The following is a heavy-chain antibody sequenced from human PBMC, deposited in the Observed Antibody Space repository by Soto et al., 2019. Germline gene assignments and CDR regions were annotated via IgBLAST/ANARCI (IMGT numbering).Heavy chain of an antibody. CDR1: GGSISSYY. J-gene: IGHJ4*02. CDR2: IYYSGST. CDR3: ARDSYDSSGYYRPFDY. D-gene: IGHD3-22*01. Sequence: PSVPLSLTCTVSGGSISSYYWSWIRQPPGKGLEWIGYIYYSGSTNYNPSLKSRVTISVDTSKNQFSLKLSSVTAADTAVYYCARDSYDSSGYYRPFDYCGQGTLVTVSS. V-gene: IGHV4-59*01.